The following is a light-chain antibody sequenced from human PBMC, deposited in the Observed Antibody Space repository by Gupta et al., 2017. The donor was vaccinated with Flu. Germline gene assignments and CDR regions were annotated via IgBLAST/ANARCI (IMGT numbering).Light chain of an antibody. CDR3: ARDTRGKSYV. Sequence: TISCTGATSDVGDCNFDSWYQQDPGKTPPLVIYEVTNRPAGTAPRFSGSRYATAAFLTISGRLEAEEADYYCARDTRGKSYVFGSGTRVSV. V-gene: IGLV2-14*01. CDR2: EVT. CDR1: TSDVGDCNF. J-gene: IGLJ1*01.